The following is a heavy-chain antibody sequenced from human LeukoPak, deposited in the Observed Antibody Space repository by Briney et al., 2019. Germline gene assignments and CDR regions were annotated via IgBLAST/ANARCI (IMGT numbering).Heavy chain of an antibody. D-gene: IGHD1-1*01. CDR2: ISASGSN. V-gene: IGHV4-4*07. CDR1: GGSISSYF. CDR3: ARGLGLTQGGTFDY. J-gene: IGHJ4*02. Sequence: SETLSLTCIVSGGSISSYFWSWIRQPAGKGLEWIGRISASGSNNYNPSLKSRVTLSVDTSKNQFSLKLSYVTAADTAVYYCARGLGLTQGGTFDYWGQGTLVTVSS.